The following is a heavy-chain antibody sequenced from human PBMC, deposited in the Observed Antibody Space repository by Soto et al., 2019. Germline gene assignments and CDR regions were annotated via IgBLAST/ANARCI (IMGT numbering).Heavy chain of an antibody. CDR3: AGGFGTTYFYWFDP. CDR1: GYTFTSYA. V-gene: IGHV1-3*01. J-gene: IGHJ5*02. Sequence: GASVKVSCKASGYTFTSYAMHWVLQAPGQRREWMGWINAGNGNTKYSQKFQGRVTITRDTSASTAYMELSSLRSEDTAVYYCAGGFGTTYFYWFDPWGQGTLVTVSS. D-gene: IGHD1-1*01. CDR2: INAGNGNT.